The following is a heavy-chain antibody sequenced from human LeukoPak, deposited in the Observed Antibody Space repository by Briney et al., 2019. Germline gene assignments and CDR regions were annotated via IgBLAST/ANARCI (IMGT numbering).Heavy chain of an antibody. J-gene: IGHJ5*02. D-gene: IGHD2-2*02. Sequence: ASVKVSCKASGYTFTSDYMHWVRQAPGQGLEWLGIINPSGGSTCYAQKFQGRVTITRDTSTSTVYMELSSLRSEDTAVYYCARDPNIVVEPAAIVSFLTDNWFDPWGQGTLVTVSS. CDR3: ARDPNIVVEPAAIVSFLTDNWFDP. V-gene: IGHV1-46*01. CDR2: INPSGGST. CDR1: GYTFTSDY.